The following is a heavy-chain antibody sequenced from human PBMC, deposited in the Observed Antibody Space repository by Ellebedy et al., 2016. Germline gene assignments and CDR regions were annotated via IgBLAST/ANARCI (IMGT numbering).Heavy chain of an antibody. V-gene: IGHV4-59*01. CDR1: GGSISSYY. D-gene: IGHD3-22*01. J-gene: IGHJ4*02. Sequence: SETLSLTCTVSGGSISSYYWSWIRQPPGKGLEWIGYIYYSGSTNYNPSLKSRVTISVDTSKNQFSLKLSSVTAADTAVYYCARVRYYYDSSGYYNFLDYWGQGTLVTVSS. CDR2: IYYSGST. CDR3: ARVRYYYDSSGYYNFLDY.